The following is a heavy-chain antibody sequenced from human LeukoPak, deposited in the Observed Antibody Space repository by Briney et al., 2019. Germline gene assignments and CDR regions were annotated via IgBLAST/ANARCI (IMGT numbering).Heavy chain of an antibody. CDR3: TRDRGTYNWLDP. CDR2: IGRPAKSDAT. J-gene: IGHJ5*02. Sequence: GGSLRLSCAASGFTLSDSAIHWVRQASGKGLEWVGLIGRPAKSDATAYGASVGGRFTISRDDSKNTAYLQMDILKTEDTALYYCTRDRGTYNWLDPWGQGTLVTVSS. V-gene: IGHV3-73*01. D-gene: IGHD1-26*01. CDR1: GFTLSDSA.